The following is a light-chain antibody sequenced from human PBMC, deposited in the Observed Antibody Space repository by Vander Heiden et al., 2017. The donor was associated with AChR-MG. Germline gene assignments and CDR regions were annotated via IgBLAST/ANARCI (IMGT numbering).Light chain of an antibody. CDR2: GNS. CDR1: SSNIGAGHD. Sequence: SVLTQPPSVPGAPGPRVTISCTGRSSNIGAGHDVHWYRQDPGTAPKLVIFGNSVRPSGVPDRFSGSKSGTSASLAITGLQAEDEAVYYCQSYDSGLSGPVFGGGTKLTVL. CDR3: QSYDSGLSGPV. V-gene: IGLV1-40*01. J-gene: IGLJ2*01.